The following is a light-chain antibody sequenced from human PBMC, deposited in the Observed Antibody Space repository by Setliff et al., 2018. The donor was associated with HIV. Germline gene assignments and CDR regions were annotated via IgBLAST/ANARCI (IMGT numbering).Light chain of an antibody. CDR3: CSNTGSNTYV. J-gene: IGLJ1*01. CDR2: QAS. V-gene: IGLV2-23*01. CDR1: SGDVGRYNL. Sequence: QSALTQPASVSGSPGQSITISCTGTSGDVGRYNLVSWYQQQPGKHPKLMIYQASKRPSGVSNRFSGSKSSNTASLTISGLQADDEAYYYCCSNTGSNTYVFGTGTKVTVL.